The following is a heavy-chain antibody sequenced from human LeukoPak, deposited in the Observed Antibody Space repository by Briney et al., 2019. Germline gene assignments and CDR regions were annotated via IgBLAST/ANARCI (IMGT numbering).Heavy chain of an antibody. CDR1: GGSISSGDYY. J-gene: IGHJ4*02. D-gene: IGHD5-24*01. CDR3: ARFMSIEMATIYYFDY. V-gene: IGHV4-30-4*01. CDR2: IYYSGST. Sequence: SETLSLTCTVSGGSISSGDYYWSWIRQPPGQGLEWIGYIYYSGSTYYNPSLKSRVTISVDTSKNQFSLKLSSVTAADTAVYYCARFMSIEMATIYYFDYWGQGTLVTVSS.